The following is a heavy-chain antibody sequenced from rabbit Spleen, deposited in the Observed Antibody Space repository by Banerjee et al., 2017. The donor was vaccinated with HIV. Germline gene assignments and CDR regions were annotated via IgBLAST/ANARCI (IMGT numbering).Heavy chain of an antibody. CDR2: IYAGSGDFT. V-gene: IGHV1S40*01. CDR3: ARDTSSSFSSYGMDL. Sequence: QSLEESGGGLVKPGGSLTLTCTASGIDFSSGYYMCWVRQAPGKGLELIACIYAGSGDFTYYASWAKGRFTISKTSSTTVTLQMTRLTAADTATYFCARDTSSSFSSYGMDLWGQGTLVTVS. CDR1: GIDFSSGYY. J-gene: IGHJ6*01. D-gene: IGHD1-1*01.